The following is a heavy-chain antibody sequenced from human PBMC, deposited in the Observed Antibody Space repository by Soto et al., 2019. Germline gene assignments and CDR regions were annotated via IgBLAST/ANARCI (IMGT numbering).Heavy chain of an antibody. V-gene: IGHV4-59*01. D-gene: IGHD3-10*01. J-gene: IGHJ4*02. CDR3: ARGGVFFFAAPTNPFDY. Sequence: SETLSLTCTVSGGSISSYYWSWIRQPPGKGLEWIGYIYYSGSTNYNPSLKSRVTISVDKSKNQFSLELSSLRSEDTAVYYCARGGVFFFAAPTNPFDYWGQGNLVTVS. CDR2: IYYSGST. CDR1: GGSISSYY.